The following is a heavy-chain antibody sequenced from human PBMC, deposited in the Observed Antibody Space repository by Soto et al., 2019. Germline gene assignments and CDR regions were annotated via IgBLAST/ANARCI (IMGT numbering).Heavy chain of an antibody. CDR3: ARRGYSGYLPPYYYGMDV. Sequence: QVQLVQSGAEVKKPGSSVKVSCKASGGTFSSYAISWVRQAPGQGLEWMGGIIPIFGTANYAQKFQGRVTITADKSTRTAYMELSSLRSEDTAVYYCARRGYSGYLPPYYYGMDVWGQGTTVTVSS. CDR2: IIPIFGTA. V-gene: IGHV1-69*06. D-gene: IGHD5-12*01. J-gene: IGHJ6*02. CDR1: GGTFSSYA.